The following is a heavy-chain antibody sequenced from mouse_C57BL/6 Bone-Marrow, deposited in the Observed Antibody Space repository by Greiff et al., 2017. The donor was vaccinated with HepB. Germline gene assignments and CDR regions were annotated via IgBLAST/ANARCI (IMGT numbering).Heavy chain of an antibody. D-gene: IGHD3-2*02. Sequence: QVQLQQSDAELVKPGASVMISCKVSGYTFTDHTIHWMKQRPEQGLEWIGYIYPRDGSTKYNEKFKGKATLTADKSSSTAYMQLNSLTSEDSAGYFCAREEDSSGYGFAYWGQGTLVTVSA. CDR3: AREEDSSGYGFAY. CDR2: IYPRDGST. CDR1: GYTFTDHT. V-gene: IGHV1-78*01. J-gene: IGHJ3*01.